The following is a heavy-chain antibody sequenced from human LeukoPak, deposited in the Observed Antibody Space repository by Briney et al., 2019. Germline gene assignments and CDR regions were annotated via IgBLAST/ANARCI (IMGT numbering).Heavy chain of an antibody. CDR3: ARDLEYDILTGYYY. Sequence: ASVKVSCKASGYSFTRYAMNWVGQAPGQGLEWMGWINTNTGNPTYAQGFTGRFVFSLDTSVSTAYLQISSLEAEDTAVYYCARDLEYDILTGYYYWGQGTLVTVSS. D-gene: IGHD3-9*01. CDR2: INTNTGNP. CDR1: GYSFTRYA. J-gene: IGHJ4*02. V-gene: IGHV7-4-1*02.